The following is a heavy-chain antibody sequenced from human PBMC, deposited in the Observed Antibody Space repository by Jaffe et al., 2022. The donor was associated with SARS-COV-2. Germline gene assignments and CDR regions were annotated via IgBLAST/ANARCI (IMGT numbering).Heavy chain of an antibody. V-gene: IGHV3-66*02. CDR2: IYSGGST. CDR1: GFTVSSNY. J-gene: IGHJ4*02. CDR3: ARAYSGSYPNFDY. D-gene: IGHD1-26*01. Sequence: EVQLVESGGGLVQPGGSLRLSCAASGFTVSSNYMSWVRQAPGKGLEWVSVIYSGGSTYYADSVKGRFTISRDNSKNTLYLQMNSLRAEDTAVYYCARAYSGSYPNFDYWGQGTLVTVSS.